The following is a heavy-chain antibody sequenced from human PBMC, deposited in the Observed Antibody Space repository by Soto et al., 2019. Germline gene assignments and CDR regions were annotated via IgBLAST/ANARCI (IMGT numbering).Heavy chain of an antibody. Sequence: QITLKESGPTLVKPTQTLTLTCSFSGFSLKSGGAGVGWIRQSQGKALEWLALIYWNEDKRYSPSLRSRLTITKDTSKNQVVLTMTNMDPVDTATYYCAHRGYGDYPRDNWFDPWGKGTPVTVSS. CDR3: AHRGYGDYPRDNWFDP. V-gene: IGHV2-5*01. D-gene: IGHD4-17*01. CDR2: IYWNEDK. CDR1: GFSLKSGGAG. J-gene: IGHJ5*02.